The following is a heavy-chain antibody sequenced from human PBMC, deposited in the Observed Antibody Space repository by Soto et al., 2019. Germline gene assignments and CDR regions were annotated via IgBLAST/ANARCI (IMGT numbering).Heavy chain of an antibody. CDR3: ASSGLLWFGEPTHAIDY. J-gene: IGHJ4*02. CDR1: GFTFNNYD. Sequence: PGGSLRLSCAASGFTFNNYDMHWVRQAPGKGLEWVANIKQDGSEKYYVDSVKGRFTISRDNAKNSLYLQMNSLRAEDTAVYYCASSGLLWFGEPTHAIDYWGQGTLVTVSS. CDR2: IKQDGSEK. V-gene: IGHV3-7*01. D-gene: IGHD3-10*01.